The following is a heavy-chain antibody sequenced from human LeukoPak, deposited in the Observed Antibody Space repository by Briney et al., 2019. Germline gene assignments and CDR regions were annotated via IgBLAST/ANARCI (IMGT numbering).Heavy chain of an antibody. Sequence: ASVKVSCKTSGYTFTSYYTHWMRQAPGQGLEWMGIINPIGGTTDYAQKFQGRVTMTRNTSTSTVYMELSSLSPEDTAVYYCARQQGLQNLNFDYWGQGTLVTVSS. CDR1: GYTFTSYY. CDR2: INPIGGTT. V-gene: IGHV1-46*01. J-gene: IGHJ4*02. CDR3: ARQQGLQNLNFDY. D-gene: IGHD4-11*01.